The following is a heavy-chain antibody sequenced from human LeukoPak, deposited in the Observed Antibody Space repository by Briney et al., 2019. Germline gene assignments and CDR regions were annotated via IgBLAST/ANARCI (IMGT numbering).Heavy chain of an antibody. J-gene: IGHJ4*02. CDR3: ARISPDDYYDSSGYSIYFDY. CDR2: IYSGGST. CDR1: GFTFSRYS. V-gene: IGHV3-66*02. Sequence: GGSLRLSCAASGFTFSRYSMGWVRQAPGKGLEWVSVIYSGGSTYYADSVKGRFTISRDNSKNTLYLQMNSLRAEDTAVYYCARISPDDYYDSSGYSIYFDYWGQGTLVTVSS. D-gene: IGHD3-22*01.